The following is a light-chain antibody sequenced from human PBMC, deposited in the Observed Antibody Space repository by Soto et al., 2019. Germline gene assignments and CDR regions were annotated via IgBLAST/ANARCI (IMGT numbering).Light chain of an antibody. CDR2: DAS. CDR1: QNIHDK. J-gene: IGKJ5*01. V-gene: IGKV3-20*01. Sequence: EIVMTLSPATLSVSPGERVILSCRASQNIHDKLAWYQQKPGQTPRLLIYDASTRATGISGSFSGSGSGTDFTLTISRLEPEDFAVYYCQQYGGSPRITFGQGTRLEI. CDR3: QQYGGSPRIT.